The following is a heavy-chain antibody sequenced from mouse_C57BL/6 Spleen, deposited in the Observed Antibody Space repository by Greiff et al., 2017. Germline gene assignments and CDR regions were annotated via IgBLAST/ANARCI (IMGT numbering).Heavy chain of an antibody. V-gene: IGHV1-15*01. CDR2: IGPETGGT. CDR3: TRVDLTGSFAY. CDR1: GYTFTDYE. J-gene: IGHJ3*01. D-gene: IGHD4-1*01. Sequence: QVQLKQSGAELVRPGASVTLSCTASGYTFTDYEMHWVKQTPVHGLEWIGAIGPETGGTAYNQKFKGKAILTADKSSSTAYMELRSLTSEDSAVYYCTRVDLTGSFAYWGQGTLVTVSA.